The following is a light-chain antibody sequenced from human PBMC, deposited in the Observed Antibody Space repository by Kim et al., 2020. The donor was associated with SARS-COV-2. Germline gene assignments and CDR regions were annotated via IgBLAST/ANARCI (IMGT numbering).Light chain of an antibody. CDR2: GKN. CDR3: NSRDSSGNHLV. Sequence: GQTVRITCQGDSRRSYYAGWYQQKPGQAPVLVIYGKNNRPSGITDRLSGSSSGNTASLTITGAQAEDEADYYCNSRDSSGNHLVFGGGTQLTVL. CDR1: SRRSYY. J-gene: IGLJ2*01. V-gene: IGLV3-19*01.